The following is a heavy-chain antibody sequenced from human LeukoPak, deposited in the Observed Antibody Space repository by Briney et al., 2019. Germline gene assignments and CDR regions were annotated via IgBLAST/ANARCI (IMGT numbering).Heavy chain of an antibody. CDR1: GFTFSSYS. D-gene: IGHD2-8*01. Sequence: GGSLRLSCAASGFTFSSYSMNWVRQAPGKGLEWVSSISSSSSYIYYADSVKGRFTISRDNAKNSLYLQMNSLRAEDTAVYYCARDRPLHTNSRFRDYWGQGTLVTASS. J-gene: IGHJ4*02. V-gene: IGHV3-21*01. CDR3: ARDRPLHTNSRFRDY. CDR2: ISSSSSYI.